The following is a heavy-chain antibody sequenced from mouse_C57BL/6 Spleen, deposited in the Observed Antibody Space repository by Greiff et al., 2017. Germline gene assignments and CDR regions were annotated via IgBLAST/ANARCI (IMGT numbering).Heavy chain of an antibody. CDR1: GYTFTSYD. D-gene: IGHD2-4*01. CDR3: ARRVYYEYDRYWYFDV. CDR2: IYPRDGST. J-gene: IGHJ1*03. V-gene: IGHV1-85*01. Sequence: QVQLKESGPELVKPGASVKLSCKASGYTFTSYDINWVKQRPGQGLEWIGWIYPRDGSTKYNEKFKGKATLTVDTSSSTAYMELHSLTSEDSAVYFCARRVYYEYDRYWYFDVWGTGTTVTVSS.